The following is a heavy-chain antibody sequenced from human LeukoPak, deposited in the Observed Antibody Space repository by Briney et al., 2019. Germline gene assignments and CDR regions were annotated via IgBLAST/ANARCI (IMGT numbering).Heavy chain of an antibody. CDR3: ARAALGNLDY. CDR2: IYHSGST. CDR1: GGSFSGYY. V-gene: IGHV4-34*01. Sequence: SETLSLTCAVYGGSFSGYYWSWIRQPPGKGLEWIGSIYHSGSTYYNPSLKSRVTISVDTSKNQFSLKLSSVTAADTAVYYCARAALGNLDYWGQGTLVTVSS. D-gene: IGHD7-27*01. J-gene: IGHJ4*02.